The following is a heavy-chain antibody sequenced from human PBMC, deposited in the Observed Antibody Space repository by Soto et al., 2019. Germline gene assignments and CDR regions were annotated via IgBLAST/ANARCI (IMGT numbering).Heavy chain of an antibody. CDR1: GGTFSSYA. V-gene: IGHV1-69*12. CDR2: IIPIFGTA. D-gene: IGHD2-15*01. CDR3: GAVLAPYYYYGMDG. Sequence: QVQLVQSGAEVKKPGSSVKVSCKASGGTFSSYAISWVRQAPGQGLEWMGGIIPIFGTANYAQKFQGRVTITADESSSTAYMELSRLRSEDTAVYYCGAVLAPYYYYGMDGWGQGTKVTVSS. J-gene: IGHJ6*02.